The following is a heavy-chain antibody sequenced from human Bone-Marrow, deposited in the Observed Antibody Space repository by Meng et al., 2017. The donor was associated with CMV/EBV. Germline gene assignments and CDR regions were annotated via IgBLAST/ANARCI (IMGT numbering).Heavy chain of an antibody. Sequence: GGSLRLSCAASGFTFSSYGMHWVRQAPGKGLEWVAFIRYDGSNKYYADSVKGRFTISRDNSKNTLYLQMNSLRAEDTAVYYCAKSAVGGNYYYYGMDVWGQGTTVTVSS. CDR2: IRYDGSNK. J-gene: IGHJ6*02. V-gene: IGHV3-30*02. D-gene: IGHD1-26*01. CDR1: GFTFSSYG. CDR3: AKSAVGGNYYYYGMDV.